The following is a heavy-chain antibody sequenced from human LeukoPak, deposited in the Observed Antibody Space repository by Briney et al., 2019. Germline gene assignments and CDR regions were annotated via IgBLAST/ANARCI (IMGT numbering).Heavy chain of an antibody. CDR3: AYSSSPLKNWFDP. D-gene: IGHD6-6*01. V-gene: IGHV1-69*06. J-gene: IGHJ5*02. CDR2: IIPIFGTA. CDR1: GGTFSSYA. Sequence: SVKVSCKASGGTFSSYAISWVRQAPGQGLEWMGGIIPIFGTANYAQKFQGRVTITADKSTSTAYMELSSLRSEDTAVYYCAYSSSPLKNWFDPWGQGTLVTVSS.